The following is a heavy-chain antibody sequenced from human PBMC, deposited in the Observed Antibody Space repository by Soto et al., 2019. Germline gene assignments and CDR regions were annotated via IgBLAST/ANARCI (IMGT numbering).Heavy chain of an antibody. V-gene: IGHV3-74*03. CDR1: GFTLSNFW. Sequence: EVQVVESGGGLVQPGGSLRLSCAASGFTLSNFWVYWVRQAPGRGLVWVSGINTDGSSTTYADSVKGRFTISRDNAKNTVYLQMNSVRAEDTAVYYCERPCCSDGSCYSPPDYWGQGSLVTVSS. CDR3: ERPCCSDGSCYSPPDY. CDR2: INTDGSST. D-gene: IGHD2-15*01. J-gene: IGHJ4*02.